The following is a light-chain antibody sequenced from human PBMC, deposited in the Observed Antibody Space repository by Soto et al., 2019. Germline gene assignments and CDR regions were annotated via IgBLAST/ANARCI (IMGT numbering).Light chain of an antibody. J-gene: IGKJ1*01. Sequence: EIVLTQSPGTLSLSPGERATLFCRASQTVTKNYLAWYQQKPGQAPRLLVDDAYRRATGIPDRFSGSGSGTDFTLTISRVEPEDFAVYYCQQCATSPRTFGQGTKVEIK. CDR1: QTVTKNY. CDR3: QQCATSPRT. V-gene: IGKV3-20*01. CDR2: DAY.